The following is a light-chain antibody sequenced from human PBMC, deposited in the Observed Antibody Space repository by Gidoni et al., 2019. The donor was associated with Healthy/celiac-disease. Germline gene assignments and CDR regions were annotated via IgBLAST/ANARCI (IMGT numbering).Light chain of an antibody. V-gene: IGKV3-11*01. Sequence: EIVLTQSPATLSLSPGERATLSCRASQSVSSYLAWYQQKPGQAPRLLIYDASNRATGITARFRGSGSGTDFTIPISSIEPEDVAVYYCQQRSNWPRYTFGQGTKLEIK. CDR2: DAS. CDR1: QSVSSY. J-gene: IGKJ2*01. CDR3: QQRSNWPRYT.